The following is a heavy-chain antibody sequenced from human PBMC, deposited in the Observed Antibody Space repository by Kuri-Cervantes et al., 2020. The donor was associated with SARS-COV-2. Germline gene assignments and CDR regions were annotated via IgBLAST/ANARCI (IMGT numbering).Heavy chain of an antibody. D-gene: IGHD6-19*01. CDR1: GGSISSGSYY. V-gene: IGHV4-61*02. J-gene: IGHJ4*02. Sequence: SETLSLTCTVSGGSISSGSYYWTWIRQPAGKGLEWIGRLYTSGGTNYNPSLKSRVTISADTSKNQFSLNLSSVTAADTAVYYCARGIAVAGAEYFDYWGQGTLVTVSS. CDR3: ARGIAVAGAEYFDY. CDR2: LYTSGGT.